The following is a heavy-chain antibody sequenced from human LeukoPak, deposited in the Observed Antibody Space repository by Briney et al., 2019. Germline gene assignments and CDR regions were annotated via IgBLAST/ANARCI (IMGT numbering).Heavy chain of an antibody. CDR2: IYDSGST. CDR3: ARVEDTAMVFDY. CDR1: GGSISSGGYS. Sequence: PSETLSLTCAVSGGSISSGGYSWSWIRQPPGKGLEWIGYIYDSGSTYYNPSLKSRVTISVDTSKNQFSLKLSSVTAADTAVYYCARVEDTAMVFDYWGQGTLVTVSS. V-gene: IGHV4-30-4*07. J-gene: IGHJ4*02. D-gene: IGHD5-18*01.